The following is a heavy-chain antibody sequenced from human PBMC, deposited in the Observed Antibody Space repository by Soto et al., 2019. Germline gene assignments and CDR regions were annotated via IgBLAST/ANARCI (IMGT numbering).Heavy chain of an antibody. CDR3: ARPRGNYGSGSYIS. Sequence: GGSLRLSCAASGFTFSSYAMSWVRQAPGKGLEWVSAISGSGGSTYYADSVKGRFTISRDNSKNTLYLQMNSLRAEDTAVYYCARPRGNYGSGSYISWGQGTLVTVSS. CDR2: ISGSGGST. V-gene: IGHV3-23*01. D-gene: IGHD3-10*01. J-gene: IGHJ4*02. CDR1: GFTFSSYA.